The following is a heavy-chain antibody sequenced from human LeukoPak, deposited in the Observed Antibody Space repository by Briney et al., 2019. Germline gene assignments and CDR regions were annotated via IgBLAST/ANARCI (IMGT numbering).Heavy chain of an antibody. V-gene: IGHV5-51*01. Sequence: GESLKISCKGSGYNFTNYWIGWVRQMPGKGLEWMGIIYPGDSDTTYSPSFQGQVTISADKSISTAYLQWSSLKASDTAMYYCARRGIAARPNYYYYYMDVWGKGTTVTVSS. CDR2: IYPGDSDT. CDR3: ARRGIAARPNYYYYYMDV. D-gene: IGHD6-6*01. J-gene: IGHJ6*03. CDR1: GYNFTNYW.